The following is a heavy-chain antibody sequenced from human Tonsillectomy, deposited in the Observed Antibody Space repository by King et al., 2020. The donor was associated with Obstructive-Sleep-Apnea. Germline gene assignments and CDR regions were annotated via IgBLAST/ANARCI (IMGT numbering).Heavy chain of an antibody. D-gene: IGHD5-18*01. V-gene: IGHV4-31*03. CDR2: IYYSGST. J-gene: IGHJ6*02. CDR3: ARVTARQYGMDV. Sequence: VQLQESGTGLVKPSQTLSLTCTVSGGSISSGGYYWSWIRPHPGTGLEWIGYIYYSGSTYYNPSLKSRVTISVDTSKNQFSLKLSSVTAADTAVYYCARVTARQYGMDVWGQGTTVTVSS. CDR1: GGSISSGGYY.